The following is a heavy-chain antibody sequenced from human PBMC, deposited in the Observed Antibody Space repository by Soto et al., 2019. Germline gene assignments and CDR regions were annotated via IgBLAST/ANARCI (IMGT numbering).Heavy chain of an antibody. CDR3: VKDCSSPSCYTPHALFDY. J-gene: IGHJ4*02. D-gene: IGHD2-2*02. Sequence: PGGSLRLSCSASGFTFSSYAMHWVRQAPGKGLEYVSAISSNGGSTYYADSVKGRFTISRDNSKNTLYLQMSSLRAEDTAVYYCVKDCSSPSCYTPHALFDYWGQGTMVTVYS. CDR1: GFTFSSYA. V-gene: IGHV3-64D*06. CDR2: ISSNGGST.